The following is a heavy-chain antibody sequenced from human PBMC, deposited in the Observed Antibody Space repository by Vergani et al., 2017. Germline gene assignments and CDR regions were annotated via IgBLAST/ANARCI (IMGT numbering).Heavy chain of an antibody. J-gene: IGHJ4*02. CDR3: AKDFTRLIEGVFDY. CDR2: ISGSGGST. D-gene: IGHD3-22*01. V-gene: IGHV3-23*01. CDR1: GFTFSSYA. Sequence: EVQLLESGGGLVQPGGSLRLSCAASGFTFSSYAMSWVRQAPGKGLEWVSAISGSGGSTYYADSVKGRFTIARDNSKHTLYLQMNSLRAEDTAVSYCAKDFTRLIEGVFDYWGQGTLVTVPP.